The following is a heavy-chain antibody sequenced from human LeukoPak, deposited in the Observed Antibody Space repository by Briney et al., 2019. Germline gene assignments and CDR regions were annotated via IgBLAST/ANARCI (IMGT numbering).Heavy chain of an antibody. J-gene: IGHJ4*02. CDR3: ARHMGYSSSAGDTFDY. D-gene: IGHD6-6*01. Sequence: PSETLSLTCTVSGGSISSYYWSWIRQPPGKGLEWIGYIYTSGSTNYNPSLKSRVTKSVDTSKNQFSLKLSSVTAADTAVYYCARHMGYSSSAGDTFDYWGQGTLVTVSS. CDR2: IYTSGST. V-gene: IGHV4-4*09. CDR1: GGSISSYY.